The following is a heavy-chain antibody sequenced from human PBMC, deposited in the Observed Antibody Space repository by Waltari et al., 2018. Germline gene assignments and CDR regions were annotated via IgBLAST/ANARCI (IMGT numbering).Heavy chain of an antibody. Sequence: QVPLVQSGAEVTKPGSSVKVSCKACGGTFSSHAISCVRQAPEQGLEWLGRSIPSFGTANYARKFQGRVTITADKSTSTAYMELSSLRSEDTAVYYCARDPDNTAGPAYFHHWGQGTLVTVSS. V-gene: IGHV1-69*08. CDR1: GGTFSSHA. D-gene: IGHD1-20*01. J-gene: IGHJ1*01. CDR3: ARDPDNTAGPAYFHH. CDR2: SIPSFGTA.